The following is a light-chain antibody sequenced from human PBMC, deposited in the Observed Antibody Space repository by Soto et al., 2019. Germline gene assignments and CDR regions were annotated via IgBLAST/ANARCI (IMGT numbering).Light chain of an antibody. CDR3: QQYKTYPPT. CDR1: QGIRND. Sequence: DIQMTQCPSSLSASVGVRVTITCRASQGIRNDLGWFQQKPGKAPKRLMHAASSLQSGVLARFSGSGSGTEFTLTIRSLQPEYFATHKWQQYKTYPPTFGGGTKQEIK. J-gene: IGKJ2*01. CDR2: AAS. V-gene: IGKV1-17*01.